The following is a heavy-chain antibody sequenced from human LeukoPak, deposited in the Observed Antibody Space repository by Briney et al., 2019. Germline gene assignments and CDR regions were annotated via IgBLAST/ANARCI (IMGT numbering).Heavy chain of an antibody. CDR2: VSGTSTNT. J-gene: IGHJ1*01. CDR1: GLSFSRYA. Sequence: PGGSLRLSCAASGLSFSRYAMSWVRQAPGKGLEWVSAVSGTSTNTYYSDSVKGRFTISRDNSQNTLYLQMNNLEGGGTAVYYCAKGAAVAGTLYFQHWGQGTLVTVSS. CDR3: AKGAAVAGTLYFQH. D-gene: IGHD6-19*01. V-gene: IGHV3-23*01.